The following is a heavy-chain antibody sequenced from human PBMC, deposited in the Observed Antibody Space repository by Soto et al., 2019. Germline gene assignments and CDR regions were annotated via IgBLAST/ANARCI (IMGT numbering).Heavy chain of an antibody. CDR2: ISYDGSNK. D-gene: IGHD3-3*01. Sequence: GGTLGLSYAASIFTFRSYAMHWVRQAPGKGLEWVAVISYDGSNKYYADSVKGRFTISRDNSKNTLYLQMNSLRAEDTAVYYFVRANGRFLEWLSTMDVWGQGTTVIVPS. J-gene: IGHJ6*02. V-gene: IGHV3-30-3*01. CDR3: VRANGRFLEWLSTMDV. CDR1: IFTFRSYA.